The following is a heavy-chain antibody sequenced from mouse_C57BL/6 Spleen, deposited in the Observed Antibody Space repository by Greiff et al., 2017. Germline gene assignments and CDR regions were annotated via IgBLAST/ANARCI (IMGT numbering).Heavy chain of an antibody. CDR2: IDPETGGT. CDR3: TRWSDGYLYAMDY. V-gene: IGHV1-15*01. J-gene: IGHJ4*01. Sequence: VQLVESGAELVRPGASVTLSCKASGYTFTDYEMHWVKQTPVHGLEWIGAIDPETGGTAYNQKFKGKAILTADKSSSTAYMELRSLTSEDSAVYYCTRWSDGYLYAMDYWGQGTSVTVSS. CDR1: GYTFTDYE. D-gene: IGHD2-3*01.